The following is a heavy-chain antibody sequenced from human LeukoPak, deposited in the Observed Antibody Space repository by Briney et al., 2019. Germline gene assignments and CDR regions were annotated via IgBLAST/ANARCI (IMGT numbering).Heavy chain of an antibody. CDR3: ARGNVDIVVVPAAIDAFDI. Sequence: SETLSLTCTVSGGSISSSSYYWGWIRQPPGKGLEWIGSIYYSGSTYYNPSLKSRVTISVDTSKNQFSLKLSSVTAADTAVYYCARGNVDIVVVPAAIDAFDIWGQGTMVTVSS. CDR2: IYYSGST. D-gene: IGHD2-2*02. V-gene: IGHV4-39*07. CDR1: GGSISSSSYY. J-gene: IGHJ3*02.